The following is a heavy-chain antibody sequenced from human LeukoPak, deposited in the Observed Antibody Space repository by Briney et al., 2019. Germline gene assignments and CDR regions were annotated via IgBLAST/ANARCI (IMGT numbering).Heavy chain of an antibody. Sequence: KPSETLSLTCTVSGGSISGSSYFWGWIRQPPGKGLEWIGSIYYSGSTYYNPSLKSRVTISVDTSKNQFSLKLSSVTAADTAVYYCARGLSAIVHWGQGTLVTVSS. CDR1: GGSISGSSYF. CDR3: ARGLSAIVH. CDR2: IYYSGST. V-gene: IGHV4-39*07. D-gene: IGHD2-21*02. J-gene: IGHJ4*02.